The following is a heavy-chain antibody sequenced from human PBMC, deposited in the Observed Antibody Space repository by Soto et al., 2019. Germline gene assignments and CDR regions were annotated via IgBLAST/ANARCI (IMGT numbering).Heavy chain of an antibody. D-gene: IGHD2-15*01. CDR3: AREECNGDTCRAAQH. CDR2: IIPILGIA. Sequence: SSVKVSCKASGGTFSSYTISWVRQAPGQGLEWMGRIIPILGIANYAQKFQGRVTITADKSTSTAYMELSSLRSEDTAVYYCAREECNGDTCRAAQHWGRGTLVTVSS. V-gene: IGHV1-69*04. CDR1: GGTFSSYT. J-gene: IGHJ1*01.